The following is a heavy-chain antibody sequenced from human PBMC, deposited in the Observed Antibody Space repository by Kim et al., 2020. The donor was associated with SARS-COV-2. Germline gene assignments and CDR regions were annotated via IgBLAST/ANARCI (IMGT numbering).Heavy chain of an antibody. J-gene: IGHJ6*02. CDR3: AKDMAPMIENYYGMDV. D-gene: IGHD3-22*01. V-gene: IGHV3-9*01. Sequence: SVKGRFTISRDNAKNSLYLQMNSLRAEDTALYYCAKDMAPMIENYYGMDVWGQGTTVTVSS.